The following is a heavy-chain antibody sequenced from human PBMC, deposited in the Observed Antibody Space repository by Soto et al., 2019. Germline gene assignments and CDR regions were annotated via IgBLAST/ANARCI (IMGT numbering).Heavy chain of an antibody. J-gene: IGHJ1*01. CDR2: ISYDGSNK. CDR1: GFTFSSYG. Sequence: QVQLVESGGGVVQPGRSLRLSCAASGFTFSSYGMHWVRQAPGKGLEWVAVISYDGSNKYYADSVKGRFTISRDNSKNPLYLQMNSLRAEDTAVYYCAKGYSSGWYEGDFQHWGQGTLVTVSS. CDR3: AKGYSSGWYEGDFQH. V-gene: IGHV3-30*18. D-gene: IGHD6-19*01.